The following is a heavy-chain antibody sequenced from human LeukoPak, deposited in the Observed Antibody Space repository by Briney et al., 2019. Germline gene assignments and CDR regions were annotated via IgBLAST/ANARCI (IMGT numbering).Heavy chain of an antibody. CDR1: GGSISSGSYY. J-gene: IGHJ5*02. D-gene: IGHD1-20*01. CDR2: IYTSGST. V-gene: IGHV4-61*02. CDR3: ARGSITGTNWFDP. Sequence: SETLSLTCTVSGGSISSGSYYLSWIRQPAGKGLEWIGRIYTSGSTNYNPSLKSRVTISVDTSKNQFSLKLSSVTAADTAVYYCARGSITGTNWFDPWGQGTLVTVSS.